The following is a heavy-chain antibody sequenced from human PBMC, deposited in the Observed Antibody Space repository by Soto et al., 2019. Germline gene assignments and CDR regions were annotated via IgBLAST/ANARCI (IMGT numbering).Heavy chain of an antibody. CDR1: GDSISSYY. V-gene: IGHV4-59*01. J-gene: IGHJ5*02. CDR2: IYYSGGT. Sequence: QVQLQESGPGLVKPSETLSLTCTVSGDSISSYYWSWIRQSPGKGLEWIGYIYYSGGTNYNHSLXGRVTILVDTXXNXVXXKLSSGTAAGTAVCYCAGTPIRCGGRNCFVNGFDPWGQGTLVTVSS. CDR3: AGTPIRCGGRNCFVNGFDP. D-gene: IGHD2-21*01.